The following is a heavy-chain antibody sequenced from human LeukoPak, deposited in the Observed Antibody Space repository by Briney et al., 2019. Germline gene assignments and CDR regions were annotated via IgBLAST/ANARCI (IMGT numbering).Heavy chain of an antibody. J-gene: IGHJ4*02. D-gene: IGHD2-2*01. CDR2: IYPGDSDT. CDR3: ARGETSSGTSDY. CDR1: GYSFTNYW. V-gene: IGHV5-51*01. Sequence: GESLKISCKGSGYSFTNYWIAWVRQMPGKGLEWMGIIYPGDSDTRYSPSFQGQVTISADRSISAAYLQWSSLKASDTAMYYCARGETSSGTSDYWGQGTLVTVSS.